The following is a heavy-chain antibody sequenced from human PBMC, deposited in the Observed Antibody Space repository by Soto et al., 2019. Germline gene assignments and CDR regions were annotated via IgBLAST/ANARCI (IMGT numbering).Heavy chain of an antibody. J-gene: IGHJ4*02. CDR1: GFTFTSSA. CDR3: AAPNTSSTVTPGNFDY. Sequence: SVKVSCKASGFTFTSSAVQWVRQARGQRLEWIGWIVVGSGNTNYAQKFQERVTITRDMSTSTAYMELSSLRSGDTAVYYCAAPNTSSTVTPGNFDYWGQGTLVTVSS. V-gene: IGHV1-58*01. CDR2: IVVGSGNT. D-gene: IGHD4-17*01.